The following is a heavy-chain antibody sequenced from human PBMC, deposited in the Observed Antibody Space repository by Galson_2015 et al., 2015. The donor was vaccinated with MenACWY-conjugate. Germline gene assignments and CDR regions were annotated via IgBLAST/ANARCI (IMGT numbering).Heavy chain of an antibody. V-gene: IGHV1-18*01. CDR2: VSTNNGNT. CDR3: ARGRTTISSQRYFDL. Sequence: SVKVSCKASNYTFTSHGINWVRQAPGQGLEWMGWVSTNNGNTNCAQNFQGKVTMTTDTSTTTAYMQLRSLTSDDTAVYYCARGRTTISSQRYFDLWGRGTLVIVSS. D-gene: IGHD2-2*01. J-gene: IGHJ2*01. CDR1: NYTFTSHG.